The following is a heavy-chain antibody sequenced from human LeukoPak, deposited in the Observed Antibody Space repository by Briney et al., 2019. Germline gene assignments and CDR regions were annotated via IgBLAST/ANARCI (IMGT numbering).Heavy chain of an antibody. CDR1: GFTFSSYA. CDR3: AREGVIAAAVYAFDI. D-gene: IGHD6-13*01. V-gene: IGHV3-21*01. CDR2: ISSSSSYI. J-gene: IGHJ3*02. Sequence: GGSLRLSCAASGFTFSSYAVHWVRQAPGKGLEWVSSISSSSSYIYYADSVKGRFTISRDNAKNSLYLQMNSLRAEDTAVYYCAREGVIAAAVYAFDIWGQGTMVTVSS.